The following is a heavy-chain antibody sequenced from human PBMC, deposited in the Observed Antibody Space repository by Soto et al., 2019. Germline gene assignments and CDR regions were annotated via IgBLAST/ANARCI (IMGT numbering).Heavy chain of an antibody. CDR1: GYSFSTYW. V-gene: IGHV5-51*01. CDR2: IYPRDSDT. J-gene: IGHJ4*02. Sequence: EVQLVQSGAEVKKPGESLNISCKGSGYSFSTYWIGWVRQMPGKGLERMGFIYPRDSDTRYSPSFQGQVTISADKSISTAYLRWTSLQALATAIYYCASPRGGGSYFGGGLRWGQGTQVTVSS. CDR3: ASPRGGGSYFGGGLR. D-gene: IGHD1-26*01.